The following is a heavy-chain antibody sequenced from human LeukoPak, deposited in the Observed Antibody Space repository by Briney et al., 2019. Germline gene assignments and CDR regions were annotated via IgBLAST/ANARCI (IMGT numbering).Heavy chain of an antibody. V-gene: IGHV4-31*03. Sequence: SETLSLTCTVSGGSISSGGYYWSWIRQHPGKGLEWIGYIYYSGSTYYNPSLKSRVTISVDTSKNQFSLKLSSVTAADTAVYYCARAMIVEEGFDYWGQGTLVTVSS. CDR2: IYYSGST. D-gene: IGHD3-22*01. J-gene: IGHJ4*02. CDR3: ARAMIVEEGFDY. CDR1: GGSISSGGYY.